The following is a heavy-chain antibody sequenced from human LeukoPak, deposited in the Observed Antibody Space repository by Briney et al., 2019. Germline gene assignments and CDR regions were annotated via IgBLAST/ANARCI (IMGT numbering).Heavy chain of an antibody. Sequence: RGSPRLSCAASRFTLGSSYMSWVRPAPGEGLEWVSKVDHDGSGDNYVYSVRGPFTSSRDNAKSSVYLEMNNLRADDTAVYSCAREQWWRLDYWGQGALVTVSS. CDR3: AREQWWRLDY. CDR1: RFTLGSSY. J-gene: IGHJ4*02. V-gene: IGHV3-7*01. D-gene: IGHD2-21*02. CDR2: VDHDGSGD.